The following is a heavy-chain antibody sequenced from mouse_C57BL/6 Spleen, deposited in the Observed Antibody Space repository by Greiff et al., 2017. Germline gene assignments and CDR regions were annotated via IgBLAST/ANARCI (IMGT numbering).Heavy chain of an antibody. V-gene: IGHV14-2*01. Sequence: EVQGVESGEELVKPGASVKLSCTASGFNIKDYYMHWVKQRTEQGLEWIGRIDPEDGETKYAPKFQGKATITADTSSTTAYLQLSMLTSEDTAVYYCAREGYSNYEDYFDYWGQGTTLTVSS. J-gene: IGHJ2*01. CDR3: AREGYSNYEDYFDY. CDR1: GFNIKDYY. D-gene: IGHD2-5*01. CDR2: IDPEDGET.